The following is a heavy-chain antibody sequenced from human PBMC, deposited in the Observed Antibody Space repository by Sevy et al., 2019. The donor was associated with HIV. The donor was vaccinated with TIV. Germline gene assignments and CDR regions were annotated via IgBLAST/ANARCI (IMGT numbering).Heavy chain of an antibody. CDR1: GGSISNYF. CDR3: ARESIGAVGDFDY. CDR2: IYYSGST. V-gene: IGHV4-59*01. D-gene: IGHD6-13*01. J-gene: IGHJ4*02. Sequence: SETLSLTCTVSGGSISNYFWSWIRQPPGKGLEWIGYIYYSGSTNYNPSLKSQFTISVERSKNQFSLKLSSVTAADTAVYYCARESIGAVGDFDYWGQGTLVTVSS.